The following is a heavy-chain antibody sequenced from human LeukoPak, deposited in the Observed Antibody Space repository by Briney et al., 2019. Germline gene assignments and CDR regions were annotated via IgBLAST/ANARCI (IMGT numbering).Heavy chain of an antibody. V-gene: IGHV3-7*01. CDR2: IKRDGSEQ. Sequence: GGSLRLSCAASGFIFSNFWMRWVRQAPGKGLEWVANIKRDGSEQYYVDSVKGRFIISRDNAKNSVSLQMSSLRAEDTAVYYCAGGPGYWGQGTLVTVSS. D-gene: IGHD2-15*01. J-gene: IGHJ4*02. CDR3: AGGPGY. CDR1: GFIFSNFW.